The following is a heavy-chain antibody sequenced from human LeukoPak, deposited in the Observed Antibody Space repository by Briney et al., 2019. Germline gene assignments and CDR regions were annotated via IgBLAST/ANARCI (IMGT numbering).Heavy chain of an antibody. V-gene: IGHV4-34*01. J-gene: IGHJ4*02. CDR3: ASGSLADYSTPSVDY. CDR2: INNSGST. Sequence: SETLPLTCAAYGGAFSSYYWSWIRQPPGKGLEWIGGINNSGSTNYNHSLKSRFTISVDTSKNKFSLKLSSVPAADTAVYYCASGSLADYSTPSVDYWGQGNLVTVSS. D-gene: IGHD4-11*01. CDR1: GGAFSSYY.